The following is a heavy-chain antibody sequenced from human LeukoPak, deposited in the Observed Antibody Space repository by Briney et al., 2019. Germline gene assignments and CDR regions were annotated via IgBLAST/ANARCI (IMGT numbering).Heavy chain of an antibody. J-gene: IGHJ5*02. CDR2: ISGSGGST. CDR1: GFTFSSYA. CDR3: AKEGQLWFGELLYPYHWFDP. V-gene: IGHV3-23*01. D-gene: IGHD3-10*01. Sequence: GGSLRLSCTASGFTFSSYAMSWVRQAPGKGLEWVSAISGSGGSTYYADSVKGRFTISRDNSKNTLYLQMNSLRAEDTAVYYCAKEGQLWFGELLYPYHWFDPWGQGTLVTVSS.